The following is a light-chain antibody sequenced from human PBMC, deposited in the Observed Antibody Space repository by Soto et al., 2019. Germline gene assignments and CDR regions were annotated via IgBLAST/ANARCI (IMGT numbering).Light chain of an antibody. V-gene: IGKV3-20*01. CDR3: QQYGSSPWT. CDR2: GAS. J-gene: IGKJ1*01. Sequence: MVLTQSPGTLSLSPGERATLSCRASQSVSSSYLGWYQQKPGQAPRLLIYGASSRATGIPGRFSGSGSGTDFTLTISRLEPEDLAVYYCQQYGSSPWTFGQGTKVDIK. CDR1: QSVSSSY.